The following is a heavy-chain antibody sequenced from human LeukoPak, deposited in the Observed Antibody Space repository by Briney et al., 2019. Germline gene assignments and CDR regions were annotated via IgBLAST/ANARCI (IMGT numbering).Heavy chain of an antibody. CDR1: GFTFSSYW. Sequence: GGSLRLSCAASGFTFSSYWVSWVRQAPGKGLEWVANIKQDGSEKYYVDSVKGRFTISRDNAKNSLYLQMNSLRAEDTAVYYCARRRDSGSLQHFDYWGQGTLVTVSS. V-gene: IGHV3-7*03. D-gene: IGHD1-26*01. J-gene: IGHJ4*02. CDR2: IKQDGSEK. CDR3: ARRRDSGSLQHFDY.